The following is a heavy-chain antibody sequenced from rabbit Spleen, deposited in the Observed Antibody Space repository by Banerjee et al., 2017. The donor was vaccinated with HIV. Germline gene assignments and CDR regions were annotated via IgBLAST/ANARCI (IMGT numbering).Heavy chain of an antibody. CDR1: GFSFSSGYD. CDR2: IYAGSSGST. V-gene: IGHV1S40*01. J-gene: IGHJ4*01. D-gene: IGHD1-1*01. Sequence: QSLEESGGGLVKPGASLTLTCKASGFSFSSGYDMCWVRQAPGKGLEWIACIYAGSSGSTYSASWAKGRFTISKTSSTTVTLRMTSLTAADTATYFCARDLVGVIGWNFYLWGQGTLVTVS. CDR3: ARDLVGVIGWNFYL.